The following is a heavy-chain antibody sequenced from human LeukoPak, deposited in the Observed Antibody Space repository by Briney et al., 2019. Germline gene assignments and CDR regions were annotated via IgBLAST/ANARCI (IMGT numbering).Heavy chain of an antibody. CDR3: ARDVGGSGTYFDY. CDR1: GFTLSTYS. D-gene: IGHD3-10*01. J-gene: IGHJ4*02. V-gene: IGHV3-48*01. CDR2: ISSSSTI. Sequence: GGSLRLSCAASGFTLSTYSMNWVRQAPGKGLEWVSYISSSSTIHYADSEKGRFTISRDNAKNSLYLQMNSLRAEDTAVYYCARDVGGSGTYFDYWGQGTLVTVSS.